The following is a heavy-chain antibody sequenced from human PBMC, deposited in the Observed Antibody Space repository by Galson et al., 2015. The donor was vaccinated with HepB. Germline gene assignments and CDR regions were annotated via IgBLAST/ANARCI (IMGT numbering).Heavy chain of an antibody. D-gene: IGHD3-3*01. J-gene: IGHJ4*02. CDR1: GFIFGDYV. CDR2: IRSKAYGGTT. Sequence: SLRLSCAGSGFIFGDYVMTWFRQAPGKGLEWVGFIRSKAYGGTTEYAASVKGRFTISRDDSKSVAYLQMNSLKTEDTAVYYCTRAPVLRFLERFDWGQGTLVTVSS. CDR3: TRAPVLRFLERFD. V-gene: IGHV3-49*03.